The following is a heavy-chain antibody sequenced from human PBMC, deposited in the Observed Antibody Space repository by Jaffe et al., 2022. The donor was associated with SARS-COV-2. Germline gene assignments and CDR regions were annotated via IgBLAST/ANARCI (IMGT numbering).Heavy chain of an antibody. J-gene: IGHJ4*02. CDR3: ARVNTKYSGSYYDY. V-gene: IGHV4-59*01. Sequence: QVQLQESGPGLVKPSETLSLTCTVSGGSISSYYWSWIRQPPGKGLEWIGYIYYSGSTNYNPSLKSRVTISVDTSKNQFSLKLSSVTAADTAVYYCARVNTKYSGSYYDYWGQGTLVTVSS. CDR2: IYYSGST. D-gene: IGHD1-26*01. CDR1: GGSISSYY.